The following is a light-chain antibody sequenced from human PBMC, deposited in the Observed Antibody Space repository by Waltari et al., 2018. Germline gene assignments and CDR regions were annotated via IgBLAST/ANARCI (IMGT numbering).Light chain of an antibody. Sequence: EVVFTQSPATLSLSPGDTATLSCRASQGVRMYLAWYQHRPGQGPRLLIYDATTRSTGIPARFGGSWSGTDFTLTISSLDPEDLAVYFCQQRSNWPMTFGGGTKVEIK. CDR3: QQRSNWPMT. CDR2: DAT. CDR1: QGVRMY. V-gene: IGKV3-11*01. J-gene: IGKJ4*01.